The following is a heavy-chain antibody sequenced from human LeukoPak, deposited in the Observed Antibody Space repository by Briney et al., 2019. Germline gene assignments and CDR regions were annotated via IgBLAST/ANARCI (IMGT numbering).Heavy chain of an antibody. D-gene: IGHD3-22*01. CDR3: ARDAKRITMIVVATPLGY. CDR1: GFTFSSYA. V-gene: IGHV3-30-3*01. CDR2: ISYDGSNK. J-gene: IGHJ4*02. Sequence: PGRSLRLSCAASGFTFSSYAMHWVRQAPGKGLEWVAVISYDGSNKYYADSVKGRFTISRDNSKNTLYLQMNSLRAEDTDGYYCARDAKRITMIVVATPLGYWGQGTLVTVSS.